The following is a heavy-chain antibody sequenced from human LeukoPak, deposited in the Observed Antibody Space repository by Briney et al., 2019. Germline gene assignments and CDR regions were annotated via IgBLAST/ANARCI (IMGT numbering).Heavy chain of an antibody. CDR1: GYSISSGYH. D-gene: IGHD2-2*03. CDR3: AGGPIGYCSSASCRFDY. Sequence: PSETLSLTCAVSGYSISSGYHWGWIRQPPGKGLEWIGSIFHSGTTYNSPSLKSRLTISIDTSKNHFSLKLSSVTAADTAVYYCAGGPIGYCSSASCRFDYWGQGTLVTVSS. J-gene: IGHJ4*02. V-gene: IGHV4-38-2*01. CDR2: IFHSGTT.